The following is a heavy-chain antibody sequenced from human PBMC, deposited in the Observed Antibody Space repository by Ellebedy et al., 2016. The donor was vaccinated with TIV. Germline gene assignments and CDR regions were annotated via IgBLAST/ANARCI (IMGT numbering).Heavy chain of an antibody. Sequence: SGPTLVKPTQTLTLTCTFSGFSLSTSGMCVSWIRQPPGKALEWLARIDWDDDRYSSTSLKTRLTISKDTSKNQVVLTMTNMDPVDTATYYCARSSDEWFGDAFDIWGQGTMVTVSS. CDR1: GFSLSTSGMC. CDR3: ARSSDEWFGDAFDI. D-gene: IGHD3-10*01. V-gene: IGHV2-70*11. J-gene: IGHJ3*02. CDR2: IDWDDDR.